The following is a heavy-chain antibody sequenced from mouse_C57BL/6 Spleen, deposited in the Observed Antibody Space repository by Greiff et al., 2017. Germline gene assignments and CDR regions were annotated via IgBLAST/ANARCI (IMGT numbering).Heavy chain of an antibody. CDR1: GFTFSDYG. D-gene: IGHD4-1*02. CDR2: ISSGSSTI. V-gene: IGHV5-17*01. CDR3: ARPPATGTAWFAY. Sequence: EVQVVESGGGLVKPGGSLKLSCAASGFTFSDYGMHWVRQAPEKGLEWVAYISSGSSTIYYADTVTGRFTISRDNAKNTLFLQMTSLRSEDTAMYYCARPPATGTAWFAYWGQGTLVTVSA. J-gene: IGHJ3*01.